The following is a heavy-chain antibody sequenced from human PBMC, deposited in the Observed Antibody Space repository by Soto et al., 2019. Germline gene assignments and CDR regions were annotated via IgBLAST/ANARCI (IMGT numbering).Heavy chain of an antibody. D-gene: IGHD2-15*01. CDR2: IYYSGST. V-gene: IGHV4-59*01. J-gene: IGHJ5*02. CDR1: GGSISSYY. CDR3: ARGVVVAASWSTFLTNNWFDP. Sequence: PSETLSLTCTVSGGSISSYYWSWIRQPPGKGLEWIGYIYYSGSTNYNPSLKSRVTISVDTSKNQFSLKLSSVTAADTAVYYCARGVVVAASWSTFLTNNWFDPWGQGTLVTVSS.